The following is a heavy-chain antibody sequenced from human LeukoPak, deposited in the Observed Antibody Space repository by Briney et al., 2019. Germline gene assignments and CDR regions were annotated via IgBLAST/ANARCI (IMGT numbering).Heavy chain of an antibody. CDR2: INWNSGNI. D-gene: IGHD5-24*01. J-gene: IGHJ4*02. CDR3: AKATVGVEMATNWDY. Sequence: GRSLRLSCAASGFTFDDYAMHWVRQAPGKGLEWVSGINWNSGNIGYADSVKGRFTISRDNAKNSLYLQMNSLRAEDTALYYCAKATVGVEMATNWDYWGQGTLVTVSS. CDR1: GFTFDDYA. V-gene: IGHV3-9*01.